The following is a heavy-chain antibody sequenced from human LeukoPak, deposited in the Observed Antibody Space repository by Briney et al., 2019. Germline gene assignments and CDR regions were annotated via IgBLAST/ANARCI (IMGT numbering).Heavy chain of an antibody. J-gene: IGHJ4*02. V-gene: IGHV4-34*01. D-gene: IGHD1-26*01. CDR1: GGSFSGYY. CDR3: AKGPGAIDY. Sequence: SETLSLTCAVYGGSFSGYYWSWIRQPPGKGLEWIGEINHSGSTNYNPSLKSRVTISVDTSKNQFSLKLSSVTAADTAVYYCAKGPGAIDYWGQGTLVTVSS. CDR2: INHSGST.